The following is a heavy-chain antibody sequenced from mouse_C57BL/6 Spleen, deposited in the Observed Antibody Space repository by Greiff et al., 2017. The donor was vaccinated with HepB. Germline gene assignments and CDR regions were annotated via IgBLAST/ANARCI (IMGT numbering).Heavy chain of an antibody. V-gene: IGHV5-17*01. CDR1: GFTFSDYG. CDR3: AREGTTVDY. CDR2: ISSGSSTI. Sequence: VQLKESGGGLVKPGGSLKLSCAASGFTFSDYGMHWVRQAPEKGLEWVAYISSGSSTIYYADTMKGRFTISRDNAKNTLFLQMTSLRSEDTAMYYCAREGTTVDYWGQGTTLTVSS. D-gene: IGHD1-1*01. J-gene: IGHJ2*01.